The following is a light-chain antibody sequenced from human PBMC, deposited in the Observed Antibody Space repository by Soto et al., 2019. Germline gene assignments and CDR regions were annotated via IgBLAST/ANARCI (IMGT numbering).Light chain of an antibody. CDR1: SSNIGSNY. V-gene: IGLV1-47*01. CDR2: RNN. J-gene: IGLJ2*01. CDR3: AGWDDSLSGHVV. Sequence: VLTQPPSASGTPGQRVTISCSGSSSNIGSNYVYWYQQLPGTAPKLLIYRNNQRPSGVPDRFSGSKSGTSASLAISGLRSEDEADYYCAGWDDSLSGHVVFGGGTKVTVL.